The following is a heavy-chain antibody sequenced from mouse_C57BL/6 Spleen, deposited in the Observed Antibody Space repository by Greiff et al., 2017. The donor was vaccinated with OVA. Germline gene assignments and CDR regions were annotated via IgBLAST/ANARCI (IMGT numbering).Heavy chain of an antibody. V-gene: IGHV1-59*01. CDR2: IDPSDSYT. CDR1: GYTFTSYW. J-gene: IGHJ2*01. Sequence: VQLQQSGAELVRPGTSVKLSCKASGYTFTSYWMHWVKQRPGQGLEWIGVIDPSDSYTNYNQKFKGKATLTVDTSSSTAYMQLSSLTSEDSAVYYCARLGSNFDYWGQGTTLTVSS. CDR3: ARLGSNFDY. D-gene: IGHD3-3*01.